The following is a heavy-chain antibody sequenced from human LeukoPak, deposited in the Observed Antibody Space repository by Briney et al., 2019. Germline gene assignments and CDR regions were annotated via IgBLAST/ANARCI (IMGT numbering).Heavy chain of an antibody. Sequence: GRSLRLSCAASGYTFSSHGMYWVRQAPGKGLEYVSVIGNSGGSTYYADSVKGRFTISRDNSKNTLYLQMSSVRVEDTAVYYCVPGSSAWRDLEYWGQGTLVTVSS. J-gene: IGHJ4*02. CDR3: VPGSSAWRDLEY. D-gene: IGHD6-19*01. V-gene: IGHV3-64D*06. CDR1: GYTFSSHG. CDR2: IGNSGGST.